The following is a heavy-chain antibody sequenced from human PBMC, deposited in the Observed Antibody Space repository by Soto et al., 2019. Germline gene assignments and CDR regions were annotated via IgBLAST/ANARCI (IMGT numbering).Heavy chain of an antibody. V-gene: IGHV1-69*02. Sequence: QVQLVQSGAEVRKPGSSVEVSCMASGSTFSSYTVNWVRQAPGQGLAWIGRIIPVLGVTHYARRFQGRVTITAERSRKTAYMELTSLTSEDTAVYYCARRRYCGVDCYNKCYYGMDVWGQGTTVTVSS. J-gene: IGHJ6*02. CDR1: GSTFSSYT. CDR3: ARRRYCGVDCYNKCYYGMDV. CDR2: IIPVLGVT. D-gene: IGHD2-21*02.